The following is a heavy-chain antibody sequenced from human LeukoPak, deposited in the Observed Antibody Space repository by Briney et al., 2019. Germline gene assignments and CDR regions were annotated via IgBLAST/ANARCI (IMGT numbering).Heavy chain of an antibody. Sequence: PGGSLRLSCAASGFTFSSYAMSWVRQAPGKGLEWVAFIRYDGSNKYYADSVKGRFTISRDNSKNTLYLQMNSLRAEDTAVYYCAREYIVVVPAAVDYYYGMDVWGQGTTVTVSS. CDR1: GFTFSSYA. V-gene: IGHV3-30*02. CDR2: IRYDGSNK. D-gene: IGHD2-2*01. J-gene: IGHJ6*02. CDR3: AREYIVVVPAAVDYYYGMDV.